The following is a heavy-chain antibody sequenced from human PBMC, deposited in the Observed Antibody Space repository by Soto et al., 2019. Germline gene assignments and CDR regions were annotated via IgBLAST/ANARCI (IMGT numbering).Heavy chain of an antibody. J-gene: IGHJ6*02. CDR3: AKDFDSYSSGRYGMDV. V-gene: IGHV3-23*01. D-gene: IGHD6-19*01. CDR2: ISSGGDNT. CDR1: VFTFISHA. Sequence: GVSLRLSCAASVFTFISHAMSWVRQAPGKGLEWVSTISSGGDNTYSADSVKGRFTISRDNSKNTLYLQMNSLRAEDTAVYYCAKDFDSYSSGRYGMDVWGQGTTVTVSS.